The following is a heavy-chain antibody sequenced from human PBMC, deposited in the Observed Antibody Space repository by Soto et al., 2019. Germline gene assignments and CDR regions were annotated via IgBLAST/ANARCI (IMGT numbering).Heavy chain of an antibody. Sequence: QVQLVESGGGVVQPGRSLRLSCTASGFMCSYYGRYCVRQAPGKGLEGVAVIWWDGSDKYYADSVKGRFTISRDNSKSPLYLQMSSLRAEDTAVYYCARRSGRGMDVWGQGTTVTVSS. CDR2: IWWDGSDK. J-gene: IGHJ6*02. CDR1: GFMCSYYG. D-gene: IGHD2-8*02. CDR3: ARRSGRGMDV. V-gene: IGHV3-33*01.